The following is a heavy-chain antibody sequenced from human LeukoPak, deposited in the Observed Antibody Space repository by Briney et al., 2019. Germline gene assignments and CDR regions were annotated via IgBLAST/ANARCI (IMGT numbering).Heavy chain of an antibody. CDR1: GYTFTIYG. D-gene: IGHD3-10*01. CDR3: ARGRTELWFGESDY. CDR2: ISAYNGNT. J-gene: IGHJ4*02. V-gene: IGHV1-18*01. Sequence: GASVKVPCKASGYTFTIYGISWVRQAPGQGLAWMGWISAYNGNTKYAQKLQGRVTMTTDTSTSTAYMELRSLRSDDTAVYYCARGRTELWFGESDYWGQGTLVTVSS.